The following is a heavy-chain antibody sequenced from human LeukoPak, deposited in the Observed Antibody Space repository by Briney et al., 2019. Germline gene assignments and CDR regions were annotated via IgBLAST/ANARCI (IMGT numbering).Heavy chain of an antibody. D-gene: IGHD2-2*01. V-gene: IGHV4-34*01. CDR3: ASSGRIVVVPAAIPGGWFDP. CDR2: INHSGGT. J-gene: IGHJ5*02. Sequence: SETLSLTCAVYGGSFSGYYWSWIRQPPGKGLEWIGEINHSGGTNNNPSLKSRVTISVDTTKNHFSHKLRSVTAADTAVYYCASSGRIVVVPAAIPGGWFDPWGQGTLVTVSS. CDR1: GGSFSGYY.